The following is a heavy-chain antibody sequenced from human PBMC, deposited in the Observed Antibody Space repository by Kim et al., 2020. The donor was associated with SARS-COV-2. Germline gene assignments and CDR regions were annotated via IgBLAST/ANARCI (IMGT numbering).Heavy chain of an antibody. CDR3: ARAGDYDHYFDY. J-gene: IGHJ4*02. V-gene: IGHV3-48*04. CDR2: ISSSSTI. D-gene: IGHD4-17*01. Sequence: GGSLRLSCAASGFTFSSYSMNWVRQAPGKGLEWVSYISSSSTIYYADSVKGRFTISRDNAKNSLYLQMNSLRAEDTAVYYCARAGDYDHYFDYWGQGTLVTVSS. CDR1: GFTFSSYS.